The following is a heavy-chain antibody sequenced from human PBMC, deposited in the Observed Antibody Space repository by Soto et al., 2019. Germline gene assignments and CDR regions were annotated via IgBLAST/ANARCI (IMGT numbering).Heavy chain of an antibody. CDR3: AKDDRGSYDF. Sequence: EVQLLESGGGLVQPGGSLRLSCAASGFTFSSYAMNWVRQAPGKGLEWVSTISASGGTTYYADSVKGRFTISRDNSKNTLYLQMNNLRAEDTAVYYCAKDDRGSYDFWGQGTLVTVSS. CDR1: GFTFSSYA. D-gene: IGHD3-22*01. CDR2: ISASGGTT. J-gene: IGHJ4*02. V-gene: IGHV3-23*01.